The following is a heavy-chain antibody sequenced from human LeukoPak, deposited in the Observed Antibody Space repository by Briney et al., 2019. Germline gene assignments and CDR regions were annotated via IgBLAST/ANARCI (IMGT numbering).Heavy chain of an antibody. CDR2: ISGSDSST. CDR1: GFTFSSSA. CDR3: AKSGYNRFDY. V-gene: IGHV3-23*01. D-gene: IGHD5-24*01. Sequence: GGSLRLYCAASGFTFSSSAMSWVRQAPGKGLEWVSTISGSDSSTHYADSVKGRFTISRDNSKNTLYLQMNSLRADDTAVYYCAKSGYNRFDYWGQGTLVTVSS. J-gene: IGHJ4*02.